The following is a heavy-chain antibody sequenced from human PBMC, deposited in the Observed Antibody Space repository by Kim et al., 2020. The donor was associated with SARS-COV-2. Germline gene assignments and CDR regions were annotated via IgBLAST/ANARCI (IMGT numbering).Heavy chain of an antibody. Sequence: GGSLRLSCAASGFTFSSYSMNWVRQAPGKGLEWVSSISSSSSYIYYADSVKGXFTISRDNAKNSLYLQMNSLRAEDXXVYYXARAAVLWFGEPDYWGQGT. CDR3: ARAAVLWFGEPDY. D-gene: IGHD3-10*01. CDR2: ISSSSSYI. V-gene: IGHV3-21*01. J-gene: IGHJ4*02. CDR1: GFTFSSYS.